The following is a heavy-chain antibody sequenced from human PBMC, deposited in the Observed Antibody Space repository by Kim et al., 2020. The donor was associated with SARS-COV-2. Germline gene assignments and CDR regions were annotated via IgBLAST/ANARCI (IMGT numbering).Heavy chain of an antibody. CDR3: AREAVAGSFDH. D-gene: IGHD6-19*01. Sequence: ASVKVSCKASGYSFTTFALYWVRRAPGQGLEWMGWINGGNGNTRYSQKFQARVSITRDTSATTAYLELSGLRSEDTAVYYCAREAVAGSFDHWGQGTLVTVSS. V-gene: IGHV1-3*01. CDR2: INGGNGNT. J-gene: IGHJ4*02. CDR1: GYSFTTFA.